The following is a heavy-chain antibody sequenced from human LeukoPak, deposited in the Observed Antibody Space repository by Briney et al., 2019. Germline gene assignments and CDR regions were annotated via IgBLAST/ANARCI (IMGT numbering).Heavy chain of an antibody. Sequence: PSGTLSLTCTVSGGSISSYYWSWIRQPPGKGLEWIGYIYYSGSTNYNPSLKSRVTISVDTSKNQFSLKLSSVTAADTAVYYCARHSDIVATINYFDYWGQGTLVTVSS. CDR2: IYYSGST. V-gene: IGHV4-59*08. D-gene: IGHD5-12*01. CDR3: ARHSDIVATINYFDY. CDR1: GGSISSYY. J-gene: IGHJ4*02.